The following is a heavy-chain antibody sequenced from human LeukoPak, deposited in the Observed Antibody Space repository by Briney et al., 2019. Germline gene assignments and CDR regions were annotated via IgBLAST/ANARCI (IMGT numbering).Heavy chain of an antibody. CDR2: IWYDGSNN. J-gene: IGHJ4*02. Sequence: GGSLRLSCAASGFTFSSYGMHWVRQAPGKWLEWVAVIWYDGSNNYYADSVKGRFTISRDNSKNTLYLQMNSLRAEDTAVYYCAKDSKRFLEWSPYYFDYWGQGTLVTVSS. V-gene: IGHV3-33*06. CDR1: GFTFSSYG. D-gene: IGHD3-3*01. CDR3: AKDSKRFLEWSPYYFDY.